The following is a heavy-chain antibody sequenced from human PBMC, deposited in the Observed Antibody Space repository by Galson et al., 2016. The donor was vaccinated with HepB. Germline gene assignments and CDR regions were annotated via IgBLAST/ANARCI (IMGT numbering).Heavy chain of an antibody. CDR3: ARGFFVWGSPFDY. CDR2: INPDSGGT. J-gene: IGHJ4*02. D-gene: IGHD3-16*01. Sequence: SVKVSCKASGYTFPGYYIHWLRQAPGQGLEWMGWINPDSGGTNYTQKFQGRGTMTRDTSTSTVYMELSRLTFDDTAVYYCARGFFVWGSPFDYWGQGTVVTVSS. V-gene: IGHV1-2*02. CDR1: GYTFPGYY.